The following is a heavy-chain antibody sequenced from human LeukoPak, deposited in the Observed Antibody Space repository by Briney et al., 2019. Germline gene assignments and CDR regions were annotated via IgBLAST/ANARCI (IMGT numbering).Heavy chain of an antibody. J-gene: IGHJ4*02. CDR2: IIPIFGTA. Sequence: SVRVSCKASGGTFSSYAISWVRQAPGQGLEWMGGIIPIFGTANYAQKFQGRVTITTDESTSTAYMELSSPRSEDTAVYYCARGPSIQLWFDYWGQGTLVTVSS. CDR3: ARGPSIQLWFDY. CDR1: GGTFSSYA. V-gene: IGHV1-69*05. D-gene: IGHD5-18*01.